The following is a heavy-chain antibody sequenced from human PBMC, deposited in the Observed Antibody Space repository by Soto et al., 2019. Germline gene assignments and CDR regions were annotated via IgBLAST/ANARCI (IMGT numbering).Heavy chain of an antibody. Sequence: PGESLKISCKGSGYSFTSYWISWVRQMPGKGLEWMGRIDPSDSYTNYSPSFQGHVTISADKSISTAYLQWSSLKASDTAMYYCARDWSGYSPSYYYYGMDVWGQGTTVTVSS. J-gene: IGHJ6*02. CDR2: IDPSDSYT. V-gene: IGHV5-10-1*01. D-gene: IGHD3-3*01. CDR3: ARDWSGYSPSYYYYGMDV. CDR1: GYSFTSYW.